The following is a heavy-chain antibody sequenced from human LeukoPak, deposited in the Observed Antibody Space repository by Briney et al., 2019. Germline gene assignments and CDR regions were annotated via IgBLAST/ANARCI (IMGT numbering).Heavy chain of an antibody. J-gene: IGHJ4*02. D-gene: IGHD4-11*01. Sequence: GGSLRLSCAASGFTFDDYAMHWVRQAPGKGLEWASGISWNSGSIGYADSVKGRFTISSDNAKNSLYLQMNSLRAEDTALYYCAKDIRDDYSNVTPDYWGQGTLVTVSS. CDR2: ISWNSGSI. CDR3: AKDIRDDYSNVTPDY. CDR1: GFTFDDYA. V-gene: IGHV3-9*01.